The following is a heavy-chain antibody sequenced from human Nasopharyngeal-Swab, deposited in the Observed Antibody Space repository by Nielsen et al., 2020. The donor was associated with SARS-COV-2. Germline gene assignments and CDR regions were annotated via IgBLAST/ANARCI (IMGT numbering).Heavy chain of an antibody. J-gene: IGHJ4*02. Sequence: SETLSLTCAVYGGSFSGYYWSWIRQPPGKGLEWIGEINHSGSTNYNPSLKSRVTIPVDTSKNQFSLKLSSVTAADTAVYYCARGWGYSSSWYGVFDYWGQGTLVTVSS. CDR1: GGSFSGYY. D-gene: IGHD6-13*01. V-gene: IGHV4-34*01. CDR2: INHSGST. CDR3: ARGWGYSSSWYGVFDY.